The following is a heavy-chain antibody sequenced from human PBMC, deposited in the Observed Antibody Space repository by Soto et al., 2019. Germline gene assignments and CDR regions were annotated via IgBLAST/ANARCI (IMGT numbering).Heavy chain of an antibody. CDR3: ARSEWELSRFDY. CDR2: INPSAGST. D-gene: IGHD1-26*01. V-gene: IGHV1-46*01. J-gene: IGHJ4*02. CDR1: GYTFTSYY. Sequence: QVQLVQSGAEVKKPGASVKVSCKASGYTFTSYYLHWVRQAPGQGLEWMGVINPSAGSTKYAEKFQGRVTMTRDTSTSTVYMELRSLRSEDTAVYYCARSEWELSRFDYWGQGTLVTVSS.